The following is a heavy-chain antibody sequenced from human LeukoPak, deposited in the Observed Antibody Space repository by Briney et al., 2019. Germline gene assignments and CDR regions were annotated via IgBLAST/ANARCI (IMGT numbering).Heavy chain of an antibody. Sequence: GGSLRLSCAASGFTFSSYWMHWVRQAPGKGLVWVSRIDTDGSSTNYADSVKGRFTISRDNAKNTLYLQMNSLRAEDTAVYYCARQYYHDSSGYPFDYWGQGTLVTVSS. V-gene: IGHV3-74*01. CDR1: GFTFSSYW. CDR2: IDTDGSST. CDR3: ARQYYHDSSGYPFDY. D-gene: IGHD3-22*01. J-gene: IGHJ4*02.